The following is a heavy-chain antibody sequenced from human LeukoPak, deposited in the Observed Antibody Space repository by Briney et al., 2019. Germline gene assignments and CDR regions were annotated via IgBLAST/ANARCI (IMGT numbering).Heavy chain of an antibody. CDR3: SNGIYSSSY. D-gene: IGHD6-6*01. CDR2: IDQDGSEQ. V-gene: IGHV3-7*01. J-gene: IGHJ4*02. Sequence: GGSLRLSCAASGFTFTRYWMCWVSQAPGKGLEWVANIDQDGSEQYYLDSVEGRFTISRDNAKNSLYLQMDNLRAEDTAVYYCSNGIYSSSYWGRGTLVTVSS. CDR1: GFTFTRYW.